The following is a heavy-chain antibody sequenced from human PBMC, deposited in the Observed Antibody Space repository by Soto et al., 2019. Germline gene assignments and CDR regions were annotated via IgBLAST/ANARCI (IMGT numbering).Heavy chain of an antibody. CDR3: ARHTGDFWSGYSGDYYYYYMDV. D-gene: IGHD3-3*01. J-gene: IGHJ6*03. CDR1: GGSISSYY. V-gene: IGHV4-59*08. Sequence: SETLSLTCTVSGGSISSYYWSWIRQPPGKGLEWIGYIYYSGSTNYNPSLKSRVTISVDTSKNQFSLKLSSVTAADTAVYYCARHTGDFWSGYSGDYYYYYMDVWGKGTTVTVSS. CDR2: IYYSGST.